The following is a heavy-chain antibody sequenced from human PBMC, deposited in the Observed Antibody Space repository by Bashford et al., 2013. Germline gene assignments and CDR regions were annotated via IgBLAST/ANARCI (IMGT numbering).Heavy chain of an antibody. Sequence: GESLKISCKGSGYSFYHLLGSAGCARCPGKAWSGWGVIYPGDSDTRYSPSFQGQVTISADKSISTAYLQWSNLKASDTAVYYCARVRWLGPKYGMDVWGQGTTVTVSS. CDR3: ARVRWLGPKYGMDV. V-gene: IGHV5-51*01. J-gene: IGHJ6*02. CDR2: IYPGDSDT. D-gene: IGHD5-24*01. CDR1: GYSFYHLL.